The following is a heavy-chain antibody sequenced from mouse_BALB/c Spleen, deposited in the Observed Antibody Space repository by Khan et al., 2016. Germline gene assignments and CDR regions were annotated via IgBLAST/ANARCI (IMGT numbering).Heavy chain of an antibody. CDR1: GFSLISYG. D-gene: IGHD2-13*01. J-gene: IGHJ2*01. Sequence: QVQLKQSGPGLVQPSQSLSITCTVSGFSLISYGIHWVRQSPGKGLEWLGVIWSGGSTDYNAAFISRLSISKDNSKSQVFCKMNSLQADTTAIYYGARDDFYFDYWGQGTTLTVSS. CDR2: IWSGGST. CDR3: ARDDFYFDY. V-gene: IGHV2-4-1*01.